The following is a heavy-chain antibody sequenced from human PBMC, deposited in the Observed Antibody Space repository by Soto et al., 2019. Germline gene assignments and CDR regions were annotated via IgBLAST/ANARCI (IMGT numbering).Heavy chain of an antibody. J-gene: IGHJ4*02. D-gene: IGHD3-10*01. V-gene: IGHV3-21*01. CDR3: ARDGADYYGSGSYFRDY. CDR1: GFTFSSYS. CDR2: ISSSSSYI. Sequence: GGSLRLSCAASGFTFSSYSMNWVRQAPGKGLEWVSSISSSSSYIYYADSVKGRFTISRDNAKNSLYLQMNSLRAEDTAGYYCARDGADYYGSGSYFRDYWGQGTLVTVSS.